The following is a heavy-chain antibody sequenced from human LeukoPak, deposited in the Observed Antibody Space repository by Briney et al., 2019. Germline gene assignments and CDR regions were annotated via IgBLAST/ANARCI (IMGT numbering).Heavy chain of an antibody. D-gene: IGHD6-19*01. J-gene: IGHJ1*01. CDR3: TRGGPVAGTHKYFQH. CDR1: GYTFTSYD. Sequence: ASVKVSCKASGYTFTSYDINWVRQATGQGLEWMGWMNPNNGNTDYAQKFQGRVTVTRNTSISTAYMELSSLTSEDTAVYYCTRGGPVAGTHKYFQHWGQGTLVTVSS. V-gene: IGHV1-8*01. CDR2: MNPNNGNT.